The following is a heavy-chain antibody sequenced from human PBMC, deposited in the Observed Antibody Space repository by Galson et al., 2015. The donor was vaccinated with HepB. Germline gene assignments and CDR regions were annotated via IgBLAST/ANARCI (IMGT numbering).Heavy chain of an antibody. CDR3: ATGLRWYMDAFDI. Sequence: SVKVSCKVSGYTLTELSMHWVRQAPGKGLEWMGGFDPEDGETIYAQKFQGRVTMTEDTSTDTAYMELSSLRSEDTAVYYCATGLRWYMDAFDIWGQGTMVTVSS. CDR2: FDPEDGET. D-gene: IGHD4-23*01. CDR1: GYTLTELS. J-gene: IGHJ3*02. V-gene: IGHV1-24*01.